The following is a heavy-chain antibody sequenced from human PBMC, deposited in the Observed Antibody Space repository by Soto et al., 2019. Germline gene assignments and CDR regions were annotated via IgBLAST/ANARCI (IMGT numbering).Heavy chain of an antibody. J-gene: IGHJ4*02. CDR1: GFTFSSYN. V-gene: IGHV3-21*01. Sequence: PGGSLRLSCAASGFTFSSYNMNWVHQAPGKGLEWVSSISSSSSYIYYADSVKGRFTISRDNAKNSLYLQMNSLRAEDTAVYYCARDLDSGYYGSGSNGGYWGQGTLVTVSS. CDR2: ISSSSSYI. D-gene: IGHD3-10*01. CDR3: ARDLDSGYYGSGSNGGY.